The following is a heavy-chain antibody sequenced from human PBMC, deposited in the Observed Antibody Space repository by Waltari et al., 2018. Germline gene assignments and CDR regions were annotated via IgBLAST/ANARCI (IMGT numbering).Heavy chain of an antibody. J-gene: IGHJ3*01. Sequence: EVHLVESGGGLVQPGGSLRLSCAASGFTFSNFWMNWVRQAPGKGLELGAKRNEDGSLKDYVDSVKGRFTISRDNARNSLYLEITSLRAEDTAVYYCARDVPYLGRGAYDFWGQGTMVTVSS. CDR3: ARDVPYLGRGAYDF. D-gene: IGHD2-21*01. CDR1: GFTFSNFW. V-gene: IGHV3-7*01. CDR2: RNEDGSLK.